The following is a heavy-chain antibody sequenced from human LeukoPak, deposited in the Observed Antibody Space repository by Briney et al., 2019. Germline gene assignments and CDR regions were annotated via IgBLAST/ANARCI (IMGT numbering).Heavy chain of an antibody. CDR3: ARARGYSYGYPDY. V-gene: IGHV4-59*12. J-gene: IGHJ4*02. CDR2: IYYSGST. D-gene: IGHD5-18*01. CDR1: GGSISSYY. Sequence: SETLSLTCTVSGGSISSYYWSWIRQPPGKGLEWIGYIYYSGSTNYNPSLKSRVTISVDTSKNQFSLNLSSVTAADTAVYYCARARGYSYGYPDYWGQGTLVTVSS.